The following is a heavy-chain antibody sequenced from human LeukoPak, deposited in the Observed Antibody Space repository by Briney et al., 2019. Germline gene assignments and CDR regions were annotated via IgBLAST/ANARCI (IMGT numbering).Heavy chain of an antibody. Sequence: PSETLSLTCAVYGGSFSGYYWSWIRQPPGKGLEWIGEINHSGSTNYNPSLKSRVTISVDTSKNQFSLKLSSVTAADTAVYYCAGGAYGGSLDYWGQGTLVTVSS. CDR3: AGGAYGGSLDY. J-gene: IGHJ4*02. V-gene: IGHV4-34*01. D-gene: IGHD4-23*01. CDR1: GGSFSGYY. CDR2: INHSGST.